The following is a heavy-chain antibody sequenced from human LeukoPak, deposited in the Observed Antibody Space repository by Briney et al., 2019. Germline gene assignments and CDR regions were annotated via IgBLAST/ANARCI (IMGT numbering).Heavy chain of an antibody. CDR1: GFTFSSYA. J-gene: IGHJ4*02. CDR2: MRYDGSNK. CDR3: AKERDIQLWLQFSYYFDY. D-gene: IGHD5-18*01. Sequence: GGSLRLSCAASGFTFSSYAMHWVRQAPGKGLEWVAFMRYDGSNKYYADSVKGRFTISRDNSKNTLYLQMNSLRAEDTAVYYCAKERDIQLWLQFSYYFDYWGQGTLVTVSS. V-gene: IGHV3-30*02.